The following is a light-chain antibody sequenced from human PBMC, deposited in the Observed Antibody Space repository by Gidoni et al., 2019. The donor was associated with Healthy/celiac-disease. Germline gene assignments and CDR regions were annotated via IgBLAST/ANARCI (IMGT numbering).Light chain of an antibody. CDR3: QSADSSGTYWV. CDR2: KVS. V-gene: IGLV3-25*03. CDR1: ALPKQY. J-gene: IGLJ3*02. Sequence: SYELTQPPSVSVSPGQTARITCSGDALPKQYADWYQQKPGQTPVRVIYKVSERPSGIPERVSGSSSGTTVTLTISGVQAEDEADYYCQSADSSGTYWVFGGGTKLTVL.